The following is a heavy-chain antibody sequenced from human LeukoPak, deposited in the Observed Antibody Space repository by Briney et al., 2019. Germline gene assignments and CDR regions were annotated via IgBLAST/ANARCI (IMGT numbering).Heavy chain of an antibody. J-gene: IGHJ6*02. D-gene: IGHD3-3*01. CDR3: ARDSWSSGYYDFWSGYSYGMDV. CDR2: IWYDGSNK. V-gene: IGHV3-33*01. Sequence: PGGSLRLSCAASGFNLNICSMHWVRQAPGKGLEWVAVIWYDGSNKYYADSVKGRFTISRDNAKNSLYLQMNSLRAEDTAVYYCARDSWSSGYYDFWSGYSYGMDVWGQGTTVTVSS. CDR1: GFNLNICS.